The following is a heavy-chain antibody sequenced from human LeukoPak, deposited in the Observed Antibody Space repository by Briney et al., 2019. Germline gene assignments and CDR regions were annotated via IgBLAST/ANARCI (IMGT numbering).Heavy chain of an antibody. V-gene: IGHV1-69*04. CDR1: GGTFSSYA. J-gene: IGHJ6*02. CDR3: ARLVTDYYYYGMDV. Sequence: GASVKVSCKASGGTFSSYAISWVRQAPGQGLEWMGRIIPILGIANYAQKFQGRVTITADKSTSTAYMELSSLRSEDTAVYYCARLVTDYYYYGMDVWAKGPRSPSP. CDR2: IIPILGIA. D-gene: IGHD3-9*01.